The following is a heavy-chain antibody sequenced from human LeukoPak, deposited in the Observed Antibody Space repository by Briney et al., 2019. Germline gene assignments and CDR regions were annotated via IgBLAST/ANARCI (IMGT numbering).Heavy chain of an antibody. CDR3: ARYSSSSTPDFDP. CDR2: MNPNSGNT. CDR1: GYTFTSYD. V-gene: IGHV1-8*01. J-gene: IGHJ5*02. D-gene: IGHD6-6*01. Sequence: AASVKVSCKASGYTFTSYDINWARQATGQGLEWMGWMNPNSGNTGYAQKFQGRVTMTRNTSISTAYMELSSLRSEDTAVYYCARYSSSSTPDFDPWGQGTLVTVSS.